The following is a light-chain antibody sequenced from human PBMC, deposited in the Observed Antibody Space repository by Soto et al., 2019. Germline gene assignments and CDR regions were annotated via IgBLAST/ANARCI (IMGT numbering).Light chain of an antibody. CDR3: QQRSNWPPMYT. CDR2: GAS. Sequence: EIMLTQSPGTLSLSPGERATLSCRASQSIANNDLAWYQQKPGQTPRLLIYGASSRATGISDRFSGSGSGTDFTLTISRLEPEDFAVYYCQQRSNWPPMYTFGQGTKLEIK. V-gene: IGKV3D-20*02. CDR1: QSIANND. J-gene: IGKJ2*01.